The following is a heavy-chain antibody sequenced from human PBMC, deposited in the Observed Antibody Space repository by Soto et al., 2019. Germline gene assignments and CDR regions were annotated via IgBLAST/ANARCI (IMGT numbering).Heavy chain of an antibody. CDR2: IITMFGTT. D-gene: IGHD6-13*01. CDR3: ARASIHGSSWYFWFDP. CDR1: GGTFSRYA. V-gene: IGHV1-69*01. J-gene: IGHJ5*01. Sequence: QVQLVQSGAEVRKPGSSVKVSCKASGGTFSRYAINWVRQAPGQGLEWMGGIITMFGTTNYAQKFKGRVKITADESTSTVYMELNTLRSEDAAVYYCARASIHGSSWYFWFDPWGQGTLVTVSS.